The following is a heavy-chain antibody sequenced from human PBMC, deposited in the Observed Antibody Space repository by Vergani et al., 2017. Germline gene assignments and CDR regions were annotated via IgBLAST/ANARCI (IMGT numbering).Heavy chain of an antibody. CDR3: ARDLLPNYDFWSGYSHAYYYYYGMDV. CDR1: GFTFSGSA. J-gene: IGHJ6*02. CDR2: IRSKANSYAT. D-gene: IGHD3-3*01. V-gene: IGHV3-73*01. Sequence: EVQLVESGGGLVQPGGSLKLSCAASGFTFSGSAMHWVRQASGKGLEWVGRIRSKANSYATAYAASVKGRFTISRDDSKNTAYLQMNSLKTEDTAVYYCARDLLPNYDFWSGYSHAYYYYYGMDVWGQGTTVTVSS.